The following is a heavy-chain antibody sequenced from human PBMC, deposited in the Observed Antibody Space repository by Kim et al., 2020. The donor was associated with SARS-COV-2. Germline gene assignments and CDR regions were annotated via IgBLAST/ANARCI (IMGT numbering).Heavy chain of an antibody. D-gene: IGHD3-10*01. CDR3: AKRNSDSGTYYSFDY. V-gene: IGHV3-23*01. Sequence: DSAKGRLTITRDNTKNTLYLQMNSLRAEDTAVYYCAKRNSDSGTYYSFDYWGQGTLVTVSS. J-gene: IGHJ4*02.